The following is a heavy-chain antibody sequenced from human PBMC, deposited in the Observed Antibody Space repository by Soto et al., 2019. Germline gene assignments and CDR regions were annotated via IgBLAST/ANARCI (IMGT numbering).Heavy chain of an antibody. D-gene: IGHD3-10*02. CDR3: ARDHVYFVDV. CDR1: GFTFSSYS. V-gene: IGHV3-48*04. Sequence: PGGSLRLSCAASGFTFSSYSMNWVRQAPGKGLEWVSYISSSASAIYYADSVKGRFTISRDNAKNSLFLQMNSLRPDDTAVYYCARDHVYFVDVWGKGTTVTVSS. J-gene: IGHJ6*03. CDR2: ISSSASAI.